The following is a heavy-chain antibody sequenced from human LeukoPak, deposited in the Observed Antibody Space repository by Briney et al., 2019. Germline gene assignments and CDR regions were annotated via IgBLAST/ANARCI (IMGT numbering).Heavy chain of an antibody. V-gene: IGHV4-39*01. J-gene: IGHJ2*01. D-gene: IGHD3-22*01. Sequence: SETLSLTCTVSGGSISSSSYYWGWIRQPPGKGLEWIGSIYYSGSTYYNPSLKSRVTISVDTSKNQFSLKLSSVTAADTAVYYCAKGGPAVVILHWYFDLWGRGTLVTVSS. CDR3: AKGGPAVVILHWYFDL. CDR2: IYYSGST. CDR1: GGSISSSSYY.